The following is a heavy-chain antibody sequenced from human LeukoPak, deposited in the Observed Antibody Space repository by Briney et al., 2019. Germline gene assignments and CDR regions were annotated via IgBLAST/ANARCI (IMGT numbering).Heavy chain of an antibody. Sequence: SETLSLTCAVYGGSFSGYYWSWIRQPPGKGLEWIGEINHSGSTNYNPSLKSRVTTSVDTSKNQFSLKLSSVTAADTAVYYCARDHSGSLYYYYYMDVWGKGTTVTVSS. CDR3: ARDHSGSLYYYYYMDV. CDR1: GGSFSGYY. V-gene: IGHV4-34*01. J-gene: IGHJ6*03. CDR2: INHSGST. D-gene: IGHD3-22*01.